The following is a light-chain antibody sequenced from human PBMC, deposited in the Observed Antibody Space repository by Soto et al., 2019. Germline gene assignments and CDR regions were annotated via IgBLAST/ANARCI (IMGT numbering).Light chain of an antibody. CDR2: AAS. CDR1: QSIDSK. CDR3: QQYKSWRT. V-gene: IGKV3-15*01. J-gene: IGKJ1*01. Sequence: IVMTQSPATLSVSPGERATLSCRAGQSIDSKLAWYQQRPGQAPRLLIYAASTRATGIPARFSGSGSGTEFTLTISGLQSEDFGVCYCQQYKSWRTFGQGTNVEIK.